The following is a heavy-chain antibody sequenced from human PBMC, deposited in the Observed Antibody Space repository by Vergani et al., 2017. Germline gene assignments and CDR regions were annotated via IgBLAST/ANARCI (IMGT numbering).Heavy chain of an antibody. CDR2: SSGSGGST. CDR1: GFTFNHYA. CDR3: AKANPRNSGYDYLYYYHAMDV. Sequence: EVQLLESGGDLVQPGGSLRLSCAASGFTFNHYAMNWVRQAPGKGLEWVSGSSGSGGSTYYAGSVKGRFTISRDSSKNTLDLQMNSLSAGDTAVYYCAKANPRNSGYDYLYYYHAMDVWGQGTTVTVSS. J-gene: IGHJ6*02. D-gene: IGHD5-12*01. V-gene: IGHV3-23*01.